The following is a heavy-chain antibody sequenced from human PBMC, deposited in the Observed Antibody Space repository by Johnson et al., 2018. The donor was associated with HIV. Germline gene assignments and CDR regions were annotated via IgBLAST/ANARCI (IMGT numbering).Heavy chain of an antibody. CDR1: GFTFSSYA. CDR2: ISYDGSNK. V-gene: IGHV3-30*04. CDR3: ARDLLSRAFDI. J-gene: IGHJ3*02. Sequence: QVQLVESGGGVVQPGRSLRLSCAASGFTFSSYAMHWVRQAPGKGLEWVAVISYDGSNKNYADSVKGRFTISRDNPKNTLYLQMNSLRAEDTAVYYCARDLLSRAFDIWGQGTMVTVSS.